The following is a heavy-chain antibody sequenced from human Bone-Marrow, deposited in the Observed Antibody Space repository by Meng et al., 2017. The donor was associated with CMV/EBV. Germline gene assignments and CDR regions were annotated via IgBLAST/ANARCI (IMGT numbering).Heavy chain of an antibody. CDR1: INSSNW. CDR3: ARERAVKTPVGRSSYFDY. CDR2: ISHSGTT. D-gene: IGHD6-13*01. J-gene: IGHJ4*02. V-gene: IGHV4-4*02. Sequence: INSSNWWIWVRQPPGKGLEWIGEISHSGTTNYNPSLKSRLIISIDKSKNQFSLNLSFVTAADTATYYCARERAVKTPVGRSSYFDYWGQGTLVTVSS.